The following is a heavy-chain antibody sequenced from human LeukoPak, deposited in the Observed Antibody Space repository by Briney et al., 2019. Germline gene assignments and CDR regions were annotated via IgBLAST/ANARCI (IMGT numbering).Heavy chain of an antibody. J-gene: IGHJ4*02. V-gene: IGHV4-61*05. D-gene: IGHD3-22*01. Sequence: PSETLSLTCTVSGGSISSSSYYWGWIRQPPGKGLEWIGYIYYSGSTNYNPSLKSRVTISIDTSKNQFSLKLSSVTAADTAVYYCASLDYYDSSGYLYYWGQGTLVTVSS. CDR2: IYYSGST. CDR1: GGSISSSSYY. CDR3: ASLDYYDSSGYLYY.